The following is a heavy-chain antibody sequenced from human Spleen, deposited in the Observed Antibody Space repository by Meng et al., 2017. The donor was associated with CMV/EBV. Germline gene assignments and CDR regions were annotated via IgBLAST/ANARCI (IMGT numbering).Heavy chain of an antibody. V-gene: IGHV3-7*03. D-gene: IGHD6-13*01. CDR3: ARDSSSSWYNFDH. CDR1: GFTFSSYW. J-gene: IGHJ4*02. Sequence: GESLKISCAASGFTFSSYWMSWVRQAPGKGLEWVANIKQDGSEKYYVDSVKGRFTISRDNAKNSLYLQMNSLTAEDTALYYCARDSSSSWYNFDHWGQGTLVTVSS. CDR2: IKQDGSEK.